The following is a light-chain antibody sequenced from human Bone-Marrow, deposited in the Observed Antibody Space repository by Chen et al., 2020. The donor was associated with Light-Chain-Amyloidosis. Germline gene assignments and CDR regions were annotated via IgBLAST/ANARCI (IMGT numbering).Light chain of an antibody. CDR3: QPYTSWT. CDR2: KAV. V-gene: IGKV1-5*03. CDR1: QSISTW. J-gene: IGKJ1*01. Sequence: DIQMTQFPSTLSASVGDRVTITCRASQSISTWLAWYQQKPGKAPKLRIYKAVNLESGVPSRFSGSGSGTEFTLTIGSLRTDDFATYYCQPYTSWTFGQGTKVEIK.